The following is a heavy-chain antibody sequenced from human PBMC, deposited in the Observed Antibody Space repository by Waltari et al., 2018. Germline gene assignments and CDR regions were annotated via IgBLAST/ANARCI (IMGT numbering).Heavy chain of an antibody. D-gene: IGHD6-19*01. J-gene: IGHJ4*02. CDR2: INAANTNT. Sequence: QVQLVQSGAEVKKPAASVKVSCKASGYTFSGYVMHWVRQAPGQSLEWMGWINAANTNTKYSQKFQGRVTITRDTSASTAYMELSSLTSEDTAVYYCARSGWLDYWGQGTLVTVSS. CDR3: ARSGWLDY. V-gene: IGHV1-3*01. CDR1: GYTFSGYV.